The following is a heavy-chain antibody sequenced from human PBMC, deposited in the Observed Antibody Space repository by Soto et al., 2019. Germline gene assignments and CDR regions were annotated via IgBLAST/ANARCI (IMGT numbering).Heavy chain of an antibody. Sequence: GGSLRLSCAASGFTFSSYAMSWVRQAPGKGLEWVSAISGSGGSTYYADSVKGRFTISRDNSKNTLYLQMNSLRAEDTAVYYCAKDPYYDFWSGYYMRGSPFDYWGQGTLVTVSS. CDR1: GFTFSSYA. CDR3: AKDPYYDFWSGYYMRGSPFDY. V-gene: IGHV3-23*01. D-gene: IGHD3-3*01. J-gene: IGHJ4*02. CDR2: ISGSGGST.